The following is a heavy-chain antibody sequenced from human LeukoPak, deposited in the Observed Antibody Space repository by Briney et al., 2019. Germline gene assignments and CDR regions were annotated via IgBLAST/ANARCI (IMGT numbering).Heavy chain of an antibody. CDR3: ARRDCSSTSCYLDY. V-gene: IGHV5-51*01. J-gene: IGHJ4*02. CDR1: GYSFTSYW. Sequence: PGESLKISCKGSGYSFTSYWIGWVRQMPRRGLEWMGIIYPGDSDTRYSPSFQGQVTISADKSISTAYLQWSSLKASDTAMYYCARRDCSSTSCYLDYWGQGTLVTVSS. CDR2: IYPGDSDT. D-gene: IGHD2-2*01.